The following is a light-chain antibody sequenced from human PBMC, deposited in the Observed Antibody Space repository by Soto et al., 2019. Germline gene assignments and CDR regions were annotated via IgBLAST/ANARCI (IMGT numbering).Light chain of an antibody. J-gene: IGKJ1*01. Sequence: EIVLTQSPATLSVSPGETATLSCRASQGVTTNLAWYQQKPGQAPRLLIYGASTRATGVPARFSGTGSGTEFTLTISSLQSDDSAVYHCHQYNNWQTFGQGTKVEIK. CDR1: QGVTTN. V-gene: IGKV3-15*01. CDR3: HQYNNWQT. CDR2: GAS.